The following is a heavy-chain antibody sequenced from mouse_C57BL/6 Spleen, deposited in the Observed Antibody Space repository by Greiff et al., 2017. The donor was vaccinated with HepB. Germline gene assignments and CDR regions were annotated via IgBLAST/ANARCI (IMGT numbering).Heavy chain of an antibody. J-gene: IGHJ3*01. CDR2: IDPSDSYT. V-gene: IGHV1-59*01. CDR1: GYTFTSYW. Sequence: QVQLQQPGAELVRPGTSVKLSCKASGYTFTSYWMHWVKQRPGQGLEWIGVIDPSDSYTNYNQKFKGKATLTVDTSSSTAYMQLSSLTSEDSAVYYCAGNDYDVPFAYWGQGTLVTVSA. D-gene: IGHD2-4*01. CDR3: AGNDYDVPFAY.